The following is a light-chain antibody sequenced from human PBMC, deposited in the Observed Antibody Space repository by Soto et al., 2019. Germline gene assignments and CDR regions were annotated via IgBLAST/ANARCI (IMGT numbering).Light chain of an antibody. CDR2: AAS. CDR1: QAISNY. CDR3: QKYNSGLGT. Sequence: DIQMTQSPSSLSASVGDRVTITCRAGQAISNYLAWFQQKPGEVPKLLIYAASTLQPGVPSRFSGSGSGTDFTLTISSWQPEDAATYYCQKYNSGLGTFGQGTKVEIK. V-gene: IGKV1-27*01. J-gene: IGKJ1*01.